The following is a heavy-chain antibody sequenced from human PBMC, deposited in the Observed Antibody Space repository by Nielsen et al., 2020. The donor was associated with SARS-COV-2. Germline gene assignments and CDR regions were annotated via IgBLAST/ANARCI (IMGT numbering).Heavy chain of an antibody. V-gene: IGHV4-61*01. CDR1: GGPISSSSYY. J-gene: IGHJ4*02. Sequence: SETLSLTCTVSGGPISSSSYYWSWIRQPPGKGLEWIGYIYYSGSTNYNPSLKSRVTISVDTSKNQFSLKLSSVTAADTAVYYCAREAYYGDRFDYWGQGTLVTVSS. CDR3: AREAYYGDRFDY. D-gene: IGHD4-17*01. CDR2: IYYSGST.